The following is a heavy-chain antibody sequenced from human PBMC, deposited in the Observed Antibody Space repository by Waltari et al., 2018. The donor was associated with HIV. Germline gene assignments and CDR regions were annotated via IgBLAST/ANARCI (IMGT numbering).Heavy chain of an antibody. CDR2: RLNDGRNK. J-gene: IGHJ4*02. D-gene: IGHD6-19*01. CDR3: ARGNIAVAGPSDY. CDR1: GFTFSSYA. V-gene: IGHV3-30*04. Sequence: QVQLVESGGGVVQPGRSLRLSCAASGFTFSSYAMHWVRQAPGKGLGWVPFRLNDGRNKYYADSVKGRFTISRDNSKNTLYLQMNSLRAEDTAVYYCARGNIAVAGPSDYWGQGTLVTVSS.